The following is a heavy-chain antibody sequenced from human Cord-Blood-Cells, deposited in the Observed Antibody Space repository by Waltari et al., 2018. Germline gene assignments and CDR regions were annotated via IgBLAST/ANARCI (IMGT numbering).Heavy chain of an antibody. CDR1: GGSFSGYY. Sequence: QVQLQQWGAGLLKPSETLSPTCAVYGGSFSGYYWRWIRQPPGKGLEWIGEINHRGSTNYNPSLKSRVTISVDTSKNQFSLKLSSVTAADTAVYYCARNYYDSSGSQYYFDYWGQGTLVTVSS. V-gene: IGHV4-34*01. D-gene: IGHD3-22*01. J-gene: IGHJ4*02. CDR2: INHRGST. CDR3: ARNYYDSSGSQYYFDY.